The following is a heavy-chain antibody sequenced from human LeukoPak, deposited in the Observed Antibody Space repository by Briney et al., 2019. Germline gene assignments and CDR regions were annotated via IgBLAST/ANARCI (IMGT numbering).Heavy chain of an antibody. J-gene: IGHJ4*02. Sequence: GGSLRLSCAASGFTFSSYWMHWVRQAPGKGLVWVSRMNSDGSSTSYADSVKGRFTISRDNAKNTLYLQMNSLRAEDTAVYSCAKVRWAHRELLLALDYWGQGTLVTVSS. D-gene: IGHD1-26*01. V-gene: IGHV3-74*01. CDR3: AKVRWAHRELLLALDY. CDR2: MNSDGSST. CDR1: GFTFSSYW.